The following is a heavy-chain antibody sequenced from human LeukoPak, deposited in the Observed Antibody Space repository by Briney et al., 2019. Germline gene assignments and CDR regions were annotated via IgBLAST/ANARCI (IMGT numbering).Heavy chain of an antibody. V-gene: IGHV4-34*01. J-gene: IGHJ6*02. Sequence: ASETLSLTCAVYGGSFSGYYWSWIRQPPGKGLEWIGEINHSGSTNYNASLKSQVTISVETSKNQFSLKLSSVTAADTAVYYCARDSYYYDSSGLHYYYGMDVWGQGTTVTVSS. CDR1: GGSFSGYY. CDR3: ARDSYYYDSSGLHYYYGMDV. D-gene: IGHD3-22*01. CDR2: INHSGST.